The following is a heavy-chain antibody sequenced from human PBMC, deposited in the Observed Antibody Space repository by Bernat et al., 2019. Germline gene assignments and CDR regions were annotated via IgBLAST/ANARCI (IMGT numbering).Heavy chain of an antibody. CDR1: GYTFITYG. J-gene: IGHJ6*02. CDR3: ARDRDSYGYSRYYYYGMDV. CDR2: ISVYNGNT. V-gene: IGHV1-18*01. D-gene: IGHD5-18*01. Sequence: QVQLVQSGAEVKKPGASVKVSCKASGYTFITYGISWVRQAPGQGLEWMGWISVYNGNTNYAQKLQGRVTMTTDTSTSTAYMELSSLRSEDTAVYYCARDRDSYGYSRYYYYGMDVWGQGTTVTVSS.